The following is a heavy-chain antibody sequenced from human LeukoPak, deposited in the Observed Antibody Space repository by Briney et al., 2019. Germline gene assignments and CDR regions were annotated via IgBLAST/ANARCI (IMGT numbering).Heavy chain of an antibody. CDR3: ARDLNPFNWGDGAFDI. Sequence: SVKVSCKASGGTFSSYAISWVRQAPGQGLEWMGRIIPIFGTANYAQKFQGRVTITTDESTSTAYMELSSLRSEDTAVYYCARDLNPFNWGDGAFDIWGQGTMVTVSS. D-gene: IGHD7-27*01. CDR2: IIPIFGTA. J-gene: IGHJ3*02. V-gene: IGHV1-69*05. CDR1: GGTFSSYA.